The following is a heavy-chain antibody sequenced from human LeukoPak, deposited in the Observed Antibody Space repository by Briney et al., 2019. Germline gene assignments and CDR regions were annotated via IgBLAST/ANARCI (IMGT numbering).Heavy chain of an antibody. CDR1: GGSISSSSYY. V-gene: IGHV4-39*01. D-gene: IGHD3-10*01. J-gene: IGHJ6*03. CDR2: IYYSGST. CDR3: ARLDSMVRGVDYYYYYMDV. Sequence: PSETLSLTCTVSGGSISSSSYYWGWIRQPPGKGLEWIGSIYYSGSTYYNPSLKSRVTISVDTSKNQFSLKLSSVTAADTAVYYCARLDSMVRGVDYYYYYMDVWGKGTTVTISS.